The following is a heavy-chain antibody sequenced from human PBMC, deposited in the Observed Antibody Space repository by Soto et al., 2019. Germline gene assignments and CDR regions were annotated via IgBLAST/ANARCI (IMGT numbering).Heavy chain of an antibody. CDR2: ISAYNGNT. Sequence: QVQLVQSGAEVKKPGASVKVSCKASGYTFTSYGISWVRQAPRQGLEWMGWISAYNGNTNYAQKLQGRVTMTTDTSTSTAYMELRSLRSDDTAVYYCARDRSLRFLEWLSDYWGQGTLVTVSS. D-gene: IGHD3-3*01. CDR3: ARDRSLRFLEWLSDY. CDR1: GYTFTSYG. J-gene: IGHJ4*02. V-gene: IGHV1-18*01.